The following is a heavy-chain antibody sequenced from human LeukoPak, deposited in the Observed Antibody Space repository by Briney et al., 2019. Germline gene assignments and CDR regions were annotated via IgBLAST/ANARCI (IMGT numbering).Heavy chain of an antibody. CDR1: GFSFDDYA. Sequence: SGGSLRLSCAASGFSFDDYAMHWVRQAPGKGLEWVSGISWNSGSIGYADSVKGRFTISRDNAKNSLYLQMNSLRAEDTAVYYCARDGTMVRGFDYWGQGTLVTVSS. D-gene: IGHD3-10*01. CDR2: ISWNSGSI. V-gene: IGHV3-9*01. J-gene: IGHJ4*02. CDR3: ARDGTMVRGFDY.